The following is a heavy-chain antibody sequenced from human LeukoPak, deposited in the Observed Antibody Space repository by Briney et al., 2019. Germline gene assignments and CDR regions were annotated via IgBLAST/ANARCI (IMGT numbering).Heavy chain of an antibody. CDR1: GYTFTSYD. CDR3: ARGRSAIGWYYYYGMGV. J-gene: IGHJ6*02. Sequence: ASVKVSCKASGYTFTSYDINWVRQATGQGLEWMGWMNPNSGNTGYAQKFQGRVTMTRNTSISTAYMELSSLRSEDTAVYYCARGRSAIGWYYYYGMGVWGQGTTVTVSS. CDR2: MNPNSGNT. V-gene: IGHV1-8*01.